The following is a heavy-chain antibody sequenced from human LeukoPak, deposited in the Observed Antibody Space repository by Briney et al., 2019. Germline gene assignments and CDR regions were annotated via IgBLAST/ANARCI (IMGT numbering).Heavy chain of an antibody. J-gene: IGHJ3*02. CDR1: GYTFSDFS. CDR2: ISSSSTYI. Sequence: TGGSLRLSCAASGYTFSDFSVNWVRHVPGKGLEWVSSISSSSTYIYYANSVKGRFTISRDNAKNSLFLQMNSLRAEDTAVYYCVSGNDPDPLWKTYRLDAFDIWGQGTMVIVSS. CDR3: VSGNDPDPLWKTYRLDAFDI. V-gene: IGHV3-21*01. D-gene: IGHD3-16*02.